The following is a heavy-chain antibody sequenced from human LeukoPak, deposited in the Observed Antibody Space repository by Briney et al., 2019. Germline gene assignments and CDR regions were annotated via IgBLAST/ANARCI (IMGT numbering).Heavy chain of an antibody. CDR3: AKDRHAPGRYCSSTSCFPFDS. CDR2: INSDGSTT. J-gene: IGHJ5*01. CDR1: GFSFSSFW. Sequence: GGSLRLACAASGFSFSSFWMHWVRQGPGKGLVWVSGINSDGSTTGYADSVKGRFTISRDNTKNTLYLQMNSLRAEDTAVYYCAKDRHAPGRYCSSTSCFPFDSWGQGTLVTVSS. D-gene: IGHD2-2*01. V-gene: IGHV3-74*01.